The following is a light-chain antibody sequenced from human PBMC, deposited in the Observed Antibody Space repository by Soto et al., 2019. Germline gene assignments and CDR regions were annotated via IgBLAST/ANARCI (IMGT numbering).Light chain of an antibody. CDR2: SDN. V-gene: IGLV1-44*01. CDR3: AAWDVSLVV. J-gene: IGLJ2*01. CDR1: SSNIGTNT. Sequence: QSVLTQPPSASGTPGQRVTIFCSGSSSNIGTNTVIWYQQLPGAAPKLLIYSDNQRPSGVPDRFSGSKSGTSASLAISGPQSEDEADYYCAAWDVSLVVFGGGTKLTVL.